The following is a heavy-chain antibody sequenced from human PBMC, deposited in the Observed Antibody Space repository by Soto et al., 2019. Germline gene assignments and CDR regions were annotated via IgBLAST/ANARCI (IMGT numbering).Heavy chain of an antibody. V-gene: IGHV2-5*02. CDR2: IYWDDDK. CDR1: GFSLSTSGVG. D-gene: IGHD2-21*02. J-gene: IGHJ6*02. CDR3: IQSRCGGDCLQSYASHYYYGMDV. Sequence: SGPTLVNPTQTLTLTCTFSGFSLSTSGVGVGWIRQPPGKALEWLALIYWDDDKRYSPSLRSRLTISKDTSKNQVVLTMTNMDPVDTATYYCIQSRCGGDCLQSYASHYYYGMDVWGQGTTITVSS.